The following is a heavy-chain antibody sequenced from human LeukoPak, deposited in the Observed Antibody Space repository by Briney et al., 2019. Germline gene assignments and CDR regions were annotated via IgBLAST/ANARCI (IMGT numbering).Heavy chain of an antibody. V-gene: IGHV3-7*01. J-gene: IGHJ4*02. CDR2: INQDGSAK. CDR1: GFTFSDFW. D-gene: IGHD1-26*01. Sequence: GGSLRLSCAASGFTFSDFWMSWVRQAPGKGLEWVANINQDGSAKYYVDSLKGRFTISRDNAKNSLYLQVNSLRAEDTAVYYCARDKIVGPTLLYYWGQGTLVTVSS. CDR3: ARDKIVGPTLLYY.